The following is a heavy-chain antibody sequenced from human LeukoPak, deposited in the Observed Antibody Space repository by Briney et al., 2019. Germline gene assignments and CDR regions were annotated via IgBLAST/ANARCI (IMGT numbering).Heavy chain of an antibody. Sequence: PSGTLSLTCAVSGGSTSSSNWWSWVRQPPGKGLEWIGEIYHSVSTNYNPSLKSRVTISVDKSKNQFSLKLSSVTAADTAVYYCARGGGDIVVVVAAIGSYYGMDVWGKGTTVTVSS. CDR2: IYHSVST. V-gene: IGHV4-4*02. J-gene: IGHJ6*04. CDR1: GGSTSSSNW. D-gene: IGHD2-15*01. CDR3: ARGGGDIVVVVAAIGSYYGMDV.